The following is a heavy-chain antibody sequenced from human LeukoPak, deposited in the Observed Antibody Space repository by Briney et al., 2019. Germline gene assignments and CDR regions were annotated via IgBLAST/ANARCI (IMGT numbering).Heavy chain of an antibody. J-gene: IGHJ4*02. CDR1: GYTVTTYG. CDR2: ISAYDGNA. D-gene: IGHD4-23*01. V-gene: IGHV1-18*01. CDR3: ATRTLYGGNGYFDY. Sequence: ASVKVSCKASGYTVTTYGISWGRQAPGQGLEGMGWISAYDGNANYAQKLQGRVTMTTDTPTSTAYMELRSLRSDDTAVYYCATRTLYGGNGYFDYWGQGTLVTVSS.